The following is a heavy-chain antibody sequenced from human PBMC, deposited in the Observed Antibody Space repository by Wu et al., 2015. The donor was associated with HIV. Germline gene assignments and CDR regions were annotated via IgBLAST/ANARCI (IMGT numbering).Heavy chain of an antibody. D-gene: IGHD6-13*01. CDR2: IIPIFGTA. Sequence: QVQLVRSGAEVKKPGSSVKVSCKASGGTFSSYAISWVRQAPGQGLEWMGRIIPIFGTANYAQKFQGRVTITADESTSTAYMELSSLRSEDTAVYYCARIADGAGYYYYGMDVWGQGTTVTVSS. CDR1: GGTFSSYA. CDR3: ARIADGAGYYYYGMDV. J-gene: IGHJ6*02. V-gene: IGHV1-69*13.